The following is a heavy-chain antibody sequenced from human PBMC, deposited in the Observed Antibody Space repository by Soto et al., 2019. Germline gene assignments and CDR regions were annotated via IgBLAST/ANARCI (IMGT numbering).Heavy chain of an antibody. J-gene: IGHJ4*02. Sequence: SETLSLTCAVYGGSFSGYYWSWIRQPPGKGLEWIGEINHSGSTNYSPSFQGHVTISADKSISTAYLQWSSLKASDTAMYYCARHLVHASTRPYFDYWGQGTLVTVSS. D-gene: IGHD3-16*02. CDR2: INHSGST. CDR1: GGSFSGYY. CDR3: ARHLVHASTRPYFDY. V-gene: IGHV4-34*01.